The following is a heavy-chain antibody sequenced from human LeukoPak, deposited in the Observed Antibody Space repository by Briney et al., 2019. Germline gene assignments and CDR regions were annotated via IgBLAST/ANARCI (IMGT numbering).Heavy chain of an antibody. CDR2: ISSSSSPT. D-gene: IGHD3-3*01. V-gene: IGHV3-48*01. J-gene: IGHJ4*02. CDR1: GFTFSTYT. Sequence: GGSLRLSCAASGFTFSTYTMNWVRQAPGKGLEWVSYISSSSSPTYYADSVRGRFTISRDNAKNSLYLQMNSLRAEDTAVYYCVGRYWYYDFGWWGQGTLVTVSS. CDR3: VGRYWYYDFGW.